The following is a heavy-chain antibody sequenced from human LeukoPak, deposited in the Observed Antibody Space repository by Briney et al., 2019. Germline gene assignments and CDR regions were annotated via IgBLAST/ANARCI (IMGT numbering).Heavy chain of an antibody. CDR3: ARDLEYSSSEYYYYYMDV. V-gene: IGHV1-69*13. J-gene: IGHJ6*03. CDR2: IIPIFGTA. Sequence: SVKVSCKASGGTFSSYAISWVRQAPGQGLEWMGGIIPIFGTANYAQKFQGRVTITADESTSTAYMELSSLRSEDTAVYCCARDLEYSSSEYYYYYMDVWGKGTTVTVSS. D-gene: IGHD6-6*01. CDR1: GGTFSSYA.